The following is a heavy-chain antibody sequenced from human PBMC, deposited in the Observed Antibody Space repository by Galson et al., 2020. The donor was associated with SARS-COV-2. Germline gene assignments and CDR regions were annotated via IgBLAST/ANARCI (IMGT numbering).Heavy chain of an antibody. V-gene: IGHV3-9*01. CDR2: ISWNSGSI. J-gene: IGHJ4*02. CDR1: GFTFDDYA. Sequence: GGSLRLSCAASGFTFDDYAMHWVRQAPGKGLEWVSGISWNSGSIGYADSVKGRFTISRDNAKNSLYLQMNSLRAEDTALYYCAKFAVMSGYATDYWGQGTLVTVSS. CDR3: AKFAVMSGYATDY. D-gene: IGHD3-3*01.